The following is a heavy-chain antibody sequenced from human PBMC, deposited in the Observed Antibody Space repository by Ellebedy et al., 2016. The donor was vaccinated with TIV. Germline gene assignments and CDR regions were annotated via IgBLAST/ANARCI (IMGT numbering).Heavy chain of an antibody. CDR3: ARGELASDGMDV. D-gene: IGHD3-16*02. CDR2: IDPNSGDT. CDR1: GYTFTGYY. V-gene: IGHV1-2*02. J-gene: IGHJ6*02. Sequence: AASVKVSCKASGYTFTGYYMHWVRQALGQGLEWMGWIDPNSGDTKYSQKFQGRVTMTRDTSISTAYMELSGLTSDDTAVYYCARGELASDGMDVWGQGTTVTVSS.